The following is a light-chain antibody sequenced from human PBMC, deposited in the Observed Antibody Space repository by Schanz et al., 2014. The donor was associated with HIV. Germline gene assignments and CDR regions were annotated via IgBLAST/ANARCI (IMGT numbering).Light chain of an antibody. CDR3: NSYISSSTGV. CDR2: EDY. Sequence: QSALTQPASVSGSPGQSITISCTGTSSNIGTYDLVSWYQQHPGKAPKVIIYEDYKRPSGVSNRFSGSKSGNTASLTISGLQAEDEADYYCNSYISSSTGVFGGGTKLTVL. V-gene: IGLV2-14*02. CDR1: SSNIGTYDL. J-gene: IGLJ2*01.